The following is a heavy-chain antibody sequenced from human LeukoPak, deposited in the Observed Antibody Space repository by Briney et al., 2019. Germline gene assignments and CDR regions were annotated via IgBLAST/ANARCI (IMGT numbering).Heavy chain of an antibody. D-gene: IGHD4-23*01. CDR3: ARGGRNSEHYFDY. CDR2: INHSGST. J-gene: IGHJ4*02. V-gene: IGHV4-34*01. Sequence: SETLSLTCTVSGGSISSYYWSWIRQPPGKGLEWIGEINHSGSTNYNPSLRSRVTISVDTSKNQFSLKLSSVTAADTAVYYCARGGRNSEHYFDYWGQGTLVTVSS. CDR1: GGSISSYY.